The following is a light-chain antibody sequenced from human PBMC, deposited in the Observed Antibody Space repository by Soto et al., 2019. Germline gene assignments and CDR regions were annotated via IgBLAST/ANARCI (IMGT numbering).Light chain of an antibody. CDR1: QSVSSSY. CDR2: GAS. CDR3: QPYGRSPGYT. V-gene: IGKV3-20*01. Sequence: EIVLTQSPGTLSLSPGERATLSCRASQSVSSSYLAWYQQKPGQAPRLLIYGASSRATGIPDRFSGSGSGTDFTLTISRLEPEDFAVYYCQPYGRSPGYTLGQGTKLEIK. J-gene: IGKJ2*01.